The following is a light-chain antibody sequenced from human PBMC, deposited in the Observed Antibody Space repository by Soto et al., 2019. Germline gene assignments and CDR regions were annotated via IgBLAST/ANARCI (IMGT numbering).Light chain of an antibody. CDR3: ISYTNIDTWV. CDR1: SSDVGGYNY. V-gene: IGLV2-14*01. J-gene: IGLJ3*02. Sequence: QSALTQPASVSGSPGQSITISCTGTSSDVGGYNYVSWYQQHPGKAPKLMIYDVSTRPSGVSIRFSGSKSDNTASLTISGLQAEDEADYYCISYTNIDTWVFGGGTKVTVL. CDR2: DVS.